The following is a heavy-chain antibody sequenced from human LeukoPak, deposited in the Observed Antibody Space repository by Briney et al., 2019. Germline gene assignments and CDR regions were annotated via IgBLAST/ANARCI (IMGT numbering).Heavy chain of an antibody. D-gene: IGHD5-18*01. CDR2: ISAYNGNT. CDR1: GYTFTSYG. J-gene: IGHJ5*02. Sequence: ASVKISCKASGYTFTSYGISWVRQAPGQGLEWMGWISAYNGNTNYAQKFQGRVTMTRDTSTNTVYMELSSLSSEDTAVYYCARERSNTQAMAMGASWLDPWGQGTPVTVSS. CDR3: ARERSNTQAMAMGASWLDP. V-gene: IGHV1-18*01.